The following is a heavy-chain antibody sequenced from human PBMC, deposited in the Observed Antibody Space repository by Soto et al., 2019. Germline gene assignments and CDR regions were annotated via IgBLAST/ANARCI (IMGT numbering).Heavy chain of an antibody. V-gene: IGHV3-13*01. CDR3: ARGVIVAGTEDHDAFDI. D-gene: IGHD6-19*01. J-gene: IGHJ3*02. Sequence: GGSLRLSCAASGFTFSSYDMHWVRQATGKGLEWVSAIGTAGDTYYPGSVKGRFTISRENAKNSLYLQMNSLRAGDTAVYYCARGVIVAGTEDHDAFDIWGQGTMVTVSS. CDR2: IGTAGDT. CDR1: GFTFSSYD.